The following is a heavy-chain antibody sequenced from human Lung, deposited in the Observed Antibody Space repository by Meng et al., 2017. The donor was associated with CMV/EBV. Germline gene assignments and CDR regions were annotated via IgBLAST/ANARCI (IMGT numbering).Heavy chain of an antibody. CDR1: GYTFSDYY. CDR2: INPNSGGT. D-gene: IGHD3-22*01. Sequence: SVXVSXXVSGYTFSDYYMHWVRQAPGQGLEWMGWINPNSGGTNYAQKFQGRVTMTRDTSISTAYMELSRLRSDDTAVYYCAREDYHDSTSYQDFDYWGQGTLVXVSS. J-gene: IGHJ4*02. CDR3: AREDYHDSTSYQDFDY. V-gene: IGHV1-2*02.